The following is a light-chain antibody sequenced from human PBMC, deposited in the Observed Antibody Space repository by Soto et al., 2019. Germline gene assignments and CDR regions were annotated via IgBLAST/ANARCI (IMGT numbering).Light chain of an antibody. Sequence: EIVLTQSPATLSLSPGERAALSCRASQSVSSYLAWYQQKPGQAPRLLIYDASKRDTGIPARFSGSGSGTDFTLTISSLEPEDFAVYFCQQRSNWPSTFGGGTKLEI. J-gene: IGKJ4*01. CDR3: QQRSNWPST. CDR2: DAS. V-gene: IGKV3-11*01. CDR1: QSVSSY.